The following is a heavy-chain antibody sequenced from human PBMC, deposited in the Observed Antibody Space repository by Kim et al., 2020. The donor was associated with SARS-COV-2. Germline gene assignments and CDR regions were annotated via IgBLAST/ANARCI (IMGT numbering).Heavy chain of an antibody. Sequence: GGSLRLSCAASGFTFSSYGMHWVRQAPGKGLEWVAVISYDGSNKYYADSVKGRFTISRDNSKNTLYLQMNSLRAEDTAVYYCARFYGSGSYYITYFDYWGQGTLVTVSS. J-gene: IGHJ4*02. V-gene: IGHV3-33*05. CDR1: GFTFSSYG. CDR2: ISYDGSNK. D-gene: IGHD3-10*01. CDR3: ARFYGSGSYYITYFDY.